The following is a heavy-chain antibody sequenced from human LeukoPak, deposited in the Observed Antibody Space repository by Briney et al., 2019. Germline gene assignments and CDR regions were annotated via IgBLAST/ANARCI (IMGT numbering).Heavy chain of an antibody. CDR1: GFTFSNAW. CDR2: IKSKTDGETT. J-gene: IGHJ4*02. Sequence: GGSLRLSCAASGFTFSNAWMSWVRQAPGKGLEWVGRIKSKTDGETTDYAAPVKGRFTISRDDSKNTLYLQMNSLKTEDTAVYYCTLVGATIDYWGQGTLVTVSS. CDR3: TLVGATIDY. D-gene: IGHD1-26*01. V-gene: IGHV3-15*01.